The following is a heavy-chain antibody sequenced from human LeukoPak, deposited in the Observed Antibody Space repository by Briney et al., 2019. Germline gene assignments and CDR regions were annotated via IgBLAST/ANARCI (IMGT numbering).Heavy chain of an antibody. Sequence: SETLSLTCAVSGYSISSGYYWGWIRQPPGKGLEWIGSICHSGSTYYNPSLKSRVTISVDTSKNQFSLKLSSVTAADTAVYYCATVRDIWFGGFTDYWGQGTLVTVSS. CDR1: GYSISSGYY. J-gene: IGHJ4*02. V-gene: IGHV4-38-2*01. D-gene: IGHD3-10*01. CDR3: ATVRDIWFGGFTDY. CDR2: ICHSGST.